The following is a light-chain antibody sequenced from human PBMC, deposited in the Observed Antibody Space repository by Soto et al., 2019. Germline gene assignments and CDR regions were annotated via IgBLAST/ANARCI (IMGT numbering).Light chain of an antibody. V-gene: IGKV1-5*01. CDR2: DAS. CDR3: QQYDDYSWKT. Sequence: DIQLTQSPSTLSASVGDRVTITCRASQSVGSWLAWYQQRPGKAPRLLIYDASSLDSGVPARFSGGGSGTEFTLTVSSLQPDDFATYYCQQYDDYSWKTFGQGTKV. CDR1: QSVGSW. J-gene: IGKJ1*01.